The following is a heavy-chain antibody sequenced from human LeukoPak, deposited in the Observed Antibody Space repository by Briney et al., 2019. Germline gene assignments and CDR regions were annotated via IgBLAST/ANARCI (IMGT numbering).Heavy chain of an antibody. Sequence: PGGSLRLSCAASGFTFSSYAMSWVRQAPGKGLEWVSAISGSGGSTYYADSVKGRFTISRDNAKNSLYLQMNSLRAEDTAVYYCARQPPLYGAPWGQGTLVTVSS. CDR1: GFTFSSYA. V-gene: IGHV3-23*01. CDR2: ISGSGGST. J-gene: IGHJ5*02. D-gene: IGHD2/OR15-2a*01. CDR3: ARQPPLYGAP.